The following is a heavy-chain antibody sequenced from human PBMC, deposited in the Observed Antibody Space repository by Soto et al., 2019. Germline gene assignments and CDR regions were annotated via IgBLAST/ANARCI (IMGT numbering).Heavy chain of an antibody. V-gene: IGHV3-21*06. Sequence: PGGSLRLSCAASGFSVGGNHLTWVRQAPGKGLEWVSSISSTTNYIYYGDSMKGRFTISRDNAKNSLYLEMNSLRAEDTAVYYCARESEDLTSNFDYWGQGALVTVSS. J-gene: IGHJ4*02. CDR1: GFSVGGNH. CDR2: ISSTTNYI. CDR3: ARESEDLTSNFDY.